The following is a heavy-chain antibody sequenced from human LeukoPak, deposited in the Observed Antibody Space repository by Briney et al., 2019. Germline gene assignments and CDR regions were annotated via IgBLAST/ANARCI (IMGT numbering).Heavy chain of an antibody. CDR3: ARSSSSWYGWFDP. CDR2: IYTSGST. Sequence: PSETLSLTCTVPGGSISSGSYYWSWIRQPAGKGLEWIGRIYTSGSTNYNPSLKSRVTISVDTSKNQFSLKLSSVTAADTAVYYCARSSSSWYGWFDPWGQGTLVTVSS. CDR1: GGSISSGSYY. V-gene: IGHV4-61*02. J-gene: IGHJ5*02. D-gene: IGHD6-13*01.